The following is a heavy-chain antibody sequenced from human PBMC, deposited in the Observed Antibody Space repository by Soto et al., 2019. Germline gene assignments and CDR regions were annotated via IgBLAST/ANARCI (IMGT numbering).Heavy chain of an antibody. CDR1: GYSFTSYW. CDR3: ARTSMQSRGYSYGHGGMDV. Sequence: EVQLVQSGAEVKKPGESLRISCKGSGYSFTSYWINWVRQMPGKGLEWMGRIDTSDSYTNYSPSFQGHVTISADKSISTAYLQWSSLKASDTAMYYCARTSMQSRGYSYGHGGMDVWGQGTTVTVSS. CDR2: IDTSDSYT. J-gene: IGHJ6*02. V-gene: IGHV5-10-1*01. D-gene: IGHD5-18*01.